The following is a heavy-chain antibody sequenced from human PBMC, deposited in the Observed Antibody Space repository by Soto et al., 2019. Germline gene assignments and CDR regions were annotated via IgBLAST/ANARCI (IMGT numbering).Heavy chain of an antibody. J-gene: IGHJ4*02. Sequence: GGSLRLFCAASGFTFSTYGIHRLRQAPGKGLECVELISNDENNKYYADSVKRRFTITRDNSKNTLYLQMNSLRDEDTAVYYCAKDKSATFGYFDYWGQGTLVTVSS. CDR1: GFTFSTYG. CDR2: ISNDENNK. D-gene: IGHD3-10*02. V-gene: IGHV3-30*18. CDR3: AKDKSATFGYFDY.